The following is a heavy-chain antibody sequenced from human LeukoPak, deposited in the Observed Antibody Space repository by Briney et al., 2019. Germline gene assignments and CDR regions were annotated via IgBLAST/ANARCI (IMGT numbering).Heavy chain of an antibody. D-gene: IGHD3-10*01. Sequence: PGRSLRLSCAASGFTFSSYAMHWVRQAPGKGLEWVAVISYDGSNKYYADSVKGRFTISRDNSKNSLYLQMNSLRAEDTAMYYCARILTFRGLITMTYMDVWGKGTTVTISS. CDR3: ARILTFRGLITMTYMDV. V-gene: IGHV3-30*04. J-gene: IGHJ6*03. CDR1: GFTFSSYA. CDR2: ISYDGSNK.